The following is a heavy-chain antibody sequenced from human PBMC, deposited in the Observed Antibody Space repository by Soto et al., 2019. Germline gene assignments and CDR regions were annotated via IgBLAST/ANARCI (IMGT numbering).Heavy chain of an antibody. D-gene: IGHD6-25*01. CDR1: GGTFSRYA. V-gene: IGHV1-69*12. CDR3: ARQGAALRDYYYGMDV. J-gene: IGHJ6*02. CDR2: IIPIFGTA. Sequence: QVQLVQSGAEVKKPGSSVKVSCKASGGTFSRYAISWVRQAPGQGLEWMGGIIPIFGTANYAQKFQGRVTITADESKSTAYMELGSLRSEDTAVYYCARQGAALRDYYYGMDVWGQGTTVTVSS.